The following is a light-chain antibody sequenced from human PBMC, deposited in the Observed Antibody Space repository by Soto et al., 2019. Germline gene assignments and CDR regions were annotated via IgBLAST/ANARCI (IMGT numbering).Light chain of an antibody. CDR3: QQYNSYSRT. V-gene: IGKV1-5*03. CDR1: QSISSW. J-gene: IGKJ2*01. CDR2: KAS. Sequence: DIQMTQSPSTLSASVGDRVTITCRASQSISSWLAWYQQKPGKAPKLLIYKASSLESGVTSRFSGSGSGTEFTLTISSLQPDDFATYDCQQYNSYSRTFGQGTKLEIK.